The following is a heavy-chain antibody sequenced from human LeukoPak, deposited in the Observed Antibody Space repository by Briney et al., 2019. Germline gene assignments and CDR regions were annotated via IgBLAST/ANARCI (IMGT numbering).Heavy chain of an antibody. V-gene: IGHV4-61*02. CDR3: ARDSTTYYYYYYMDV. Sequence: SETLSLTCTVSGGSISSGSYYWSWIRQPAGKGLEWIGRIYTSGSTNYNPSLKSRVTISVDTSKNQFSLKLSSVTAADTAVYYCARDSTTYYYYYYMDVWGKGTTVTISS. CDR2: IYTSGST. D-gene: IGHD1-14*01. J-gene: IGHJ6*03. CDR1: GGSISSGSYY.